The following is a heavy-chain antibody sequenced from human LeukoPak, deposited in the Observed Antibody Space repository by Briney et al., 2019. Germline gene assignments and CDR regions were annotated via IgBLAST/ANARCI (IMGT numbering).Heavy chain of an antibody. CDR1: GFTLSSYA. D-gene: IGHD4-17*01. CDR2: ISGSGGST. CDR3: AKDRLGDYYFDY. Sequence: GSLRLSCAASGFTLSSYAMSWVRQAPGKGLEWVSAISGSGGSTYYADSVKGRFTISRDNSKNTLYLQMNSLRAEDTAVYYCAKDRLGDYYFDYWGQGTLVTVSS. J-gene: IGHJ4*02. V-gene: IGHV3-23*01.